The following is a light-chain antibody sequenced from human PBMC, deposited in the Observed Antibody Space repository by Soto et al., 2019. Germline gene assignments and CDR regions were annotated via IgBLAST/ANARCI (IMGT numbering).Light chain of an antibody. CDR2: AAS. CDR1: QGISNH. J-gene: IGKJ3*01. Sequence: DIQMTQSPSSLSASVGDRVIISCRASQGISNHLAWYQQKPGSVPKLLIYAASTLQLGVPSRFSGSGSGTDFTLTISSLQPEDVATYYCQKYYSAPFTFGPGTKVDIK. CDR3: QKYYSAPFT. V-gene: IGKV1-27*01.